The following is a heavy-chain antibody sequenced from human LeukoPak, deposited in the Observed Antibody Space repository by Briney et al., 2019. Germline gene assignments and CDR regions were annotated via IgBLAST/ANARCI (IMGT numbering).Heavy chain of an antibody. V-gene: IGHV3-23*01. CDR1: GFTFSSYA. CDR3: AKDIRASLDWFDP. CDR2: ISGSGGGTT. D-gene: IGHD2-21*01. Sequence: TGGSLRLSCAASGFTFSSYAMSWVRQAPGKGLEWVSAISGSGGGTTYYADSVKGRFTISRDNSKNTLYLQMNSLRAEDTAVYYCAKDIRASLDWFDPWAREPWSPSPQ. J-gene: IGHJ5*02.